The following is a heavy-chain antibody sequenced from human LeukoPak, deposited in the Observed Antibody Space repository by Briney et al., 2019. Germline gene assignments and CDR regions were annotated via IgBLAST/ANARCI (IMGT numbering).Heavy chain of an antibody. CDR3: ARESSSSWWDY. J-gene: IGHJ4*02. Sequence: GGSLRLSCAASGFTFSSYWMSWVGQAPGKGLEWVANIKQDGSEKYYVDSVKGRFTISRDNAKNSLYLQMNSLRAEDTAVYYCARESSSSWWDYWGQGTLVTVSS. D-gene: IGHD6-13*01. V-gene: IGHV3-7*03. CDR2: IKQDGSEK. CDR1: GFTFSSYW.